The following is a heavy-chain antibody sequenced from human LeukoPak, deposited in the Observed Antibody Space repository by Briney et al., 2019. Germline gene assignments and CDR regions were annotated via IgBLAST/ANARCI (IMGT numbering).Heavy chain of an antibody. J-gene: IGHJ4*02. D-gene: IGHD2-15*01. Sequence: DPGGSLTLSCAASGFTSSLNWTKWVRQAPGKGLEWGANMNEDGSQKYYVDSAKGRFTISRDNAKNSLHLQMNSLQGDDTAVYYCASGVSGGTDYWGQGTLVTVSS. CDR3: ASGVSGGTDY. V-gene: IGHV3-7*05. CDR1: GFTSSLNW. CDR2: MNEDGSQK.